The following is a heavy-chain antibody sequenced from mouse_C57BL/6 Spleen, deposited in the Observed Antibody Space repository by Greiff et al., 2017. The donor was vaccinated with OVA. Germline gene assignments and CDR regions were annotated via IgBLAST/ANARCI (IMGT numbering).Heavy chain of an antibody. D-gene: IGHD2-3*01. CDR1: GYSFTGYY. J-gene: IGHJ3*01. V-gene: IGHV1-42*01. CDR3: ASYESFAY. CDR2: INPSTGGT. Sequence: VQLQQSGPELVKPGASVKISCKASGYSFTGYYMNWVKQSPEKSLEWIGEINPSTGGTTYNQKFKAKATLTVDKSSSTAYMQLKSLTSEDSAVYYCASYESFAYWGQGTLVTVSA.